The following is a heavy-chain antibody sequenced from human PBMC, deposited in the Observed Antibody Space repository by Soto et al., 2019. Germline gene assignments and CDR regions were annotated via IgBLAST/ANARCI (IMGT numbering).Heavy chain of an antibody. V-gene: IGHV4-59*01. Sequence: XGTLYLTCTVSGGSISSYYWNWSQQPPGKGLEWIGYIYYSGSTNYNPSLKSRVTISVDTSKNQFSLKLSSVTAADPAVYYCAREDSDDSGSSIDYWGQGTLVTVSS. CDR2: IYYSGST. J-gene: IGHJ4*02. D-gene: IGHD1-26*01. CDR1: GGSISSYY. CDR3: AREDSDDSGSSIDY.